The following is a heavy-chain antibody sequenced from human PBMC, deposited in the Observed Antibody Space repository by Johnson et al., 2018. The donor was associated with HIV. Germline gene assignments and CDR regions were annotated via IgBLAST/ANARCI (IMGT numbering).Heavy chain of an antibody. CDR3: ARETYYYDSIGHKVSAFDI. CDR1: GFTFDDYD. D-gene: IGHD3-22*01. Sequence: VQLVESGGGVVRPGGSLRLSCAASGFTFDDYDMSWVRQAPAKGLEWVSGINWNGGSTGYADSVKGRFTISRDNAKNSLYLQMNSLRAEDTALYYCARETYYYDSIGHKVSAFDILGQGTMVTVSS. CDR2: INWNGGST. J-gene: IGHJ3*02. V-gene: IGHV3-20*04.